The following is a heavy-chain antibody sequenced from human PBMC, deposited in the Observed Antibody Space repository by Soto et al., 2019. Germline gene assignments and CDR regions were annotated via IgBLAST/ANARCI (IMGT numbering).Heavy chain of an antibody. CDR1: GFTFSRYW. CDR3: TRRDYYGSGSAFDI. J-gene: IGHJ3*02. V-gene: IGHV3-7*03. Sequence: SLRLSCAASGFTFSRYWMDWVRQAPRKGLEWVATIKHDGSEKYYVDSVKGRFTISRDDSKNTAYLQMNSLKTEDTAVYYCTRRDYYGSGSAFDIWGQGTMVTVSS. CDR2: IKHDGSEK. D-gene: IGHD3-10*01.